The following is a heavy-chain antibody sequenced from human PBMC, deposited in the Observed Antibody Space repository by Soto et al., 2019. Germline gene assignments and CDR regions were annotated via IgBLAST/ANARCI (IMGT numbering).Heavy chain of an antibody. CDR3: ARTVYGDYVEGNWFDP. V-gene: IGHV4-4*02. CDR2: IYHSGST. Sequence: SETLSLTCAVSSGSISSSNWWSWVRQPPGKGLEWIGEIYHSGSTNYNPSLKSRVTISVDKSKNQFSLKLSSVTAADTAVYYCARTVYGDYVEGNWFDPWGQGTLVTVSS. J-gene: IGHJ5*02. CDR1: SGSISSSNW. D-gene: IGHD4-17*01.